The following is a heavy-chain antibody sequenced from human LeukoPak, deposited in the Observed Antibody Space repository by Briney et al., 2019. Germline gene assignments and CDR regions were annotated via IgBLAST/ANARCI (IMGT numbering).Heavy chain of an antibody. CDR2: IYYSGSN. Sequence: KPSETRSLTCTVSGGSISSYYWSWIRQPPGKGLEWIGYIYYSGSNNYNPSLNSRVTISVDTSKNQFSLKLSSVTAADTAVYYCARVKRDSSGWYSFNFDYWGQGTLVTVSS. D-gene: IGHD6-19*01. J-gene: IGHJ4*02. CDR3: ARVKRDSSGWYSFNFDY. CDR1: GGSISSYY. V-gene: IGHV4-59*01.